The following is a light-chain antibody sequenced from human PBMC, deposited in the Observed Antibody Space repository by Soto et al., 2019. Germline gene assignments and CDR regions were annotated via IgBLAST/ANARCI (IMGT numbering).Light chain of an antibody. J-gene: IGLJ1*01. Sequence: QSVLTQPASGSGSPGQSITIACTGTSSDVGGYNYVSWYQQYPGKAPRLVISDVSNRPSGVSNRFSGSKSGNSASLTISGLQAEDEANYSCSSYTTSSTYVFGTGTKFTVL. CDR2: DVS. CDR3: SSYTTSSTYV. CDR1: SSDVGGYNY. V-gene: IGLV2-14*01.